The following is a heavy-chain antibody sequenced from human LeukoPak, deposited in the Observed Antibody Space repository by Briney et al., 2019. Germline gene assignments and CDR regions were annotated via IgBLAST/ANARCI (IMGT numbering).Heavy chain of an antibody. CDR3: ARDKTGAAAGPDAFDI. CDR2: ISSSGSTI. V-gene: IGHV3-48*03. D-gene: IGHD6-13*01. CDR1: GFTFSSYA. J-gene: IGHJ3*02. Sequence: PGGSLRLSCAASGFTFSSYAMHWVRQAPGKGLEWVSYISSSGSTIYYADSVKGRFTISRDNAKNSLYLQMNSLRAEDTAVYYCARDKTGAAAGPDAFDIWGQGTMVTVSS.